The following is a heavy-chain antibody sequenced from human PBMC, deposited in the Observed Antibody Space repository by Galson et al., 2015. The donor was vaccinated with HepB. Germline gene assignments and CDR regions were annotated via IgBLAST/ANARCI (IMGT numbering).Heavy chain of an antibody. J-gene: IGHJ4*02. CDR2: IYHSGST. Sequence: TLSLTCAVSGGSISSSDWWIWVRQPPGKGLEWVGRIYHSGSTNYNPSLESRVTISVDRSKNQFSLKLTSVTAADTAVYYCAREKGGNSYLDYWGQGTLVTVSS. D-gene: IGHD4-23*01. V-gene: IGHV4-4*02. CDR3: AREKGGNSYLDY. CDR1: GGSISSSDW.